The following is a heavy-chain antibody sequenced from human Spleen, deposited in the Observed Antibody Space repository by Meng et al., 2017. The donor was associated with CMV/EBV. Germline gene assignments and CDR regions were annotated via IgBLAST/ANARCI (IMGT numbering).Heavy chain of an antibody. CDR1: GFTFSNCW. J-gene: IGHJ4*02. D-gene: IGHD2-21*01. Sequence: GGSLRLSCAASGFTFSNCWMHWVRQAPGKGLVWVSRINSDGSSTSYADSVKGRFTISRDNAKNTLYLQMNSLRAEDTAVYFCARELVVIGDAGPFDNWGQGTLVTVSS. CDR2: INSDGSST. CDR3: ARELVVIGDAGPFDN. V-gene: IGHV3-74*01.